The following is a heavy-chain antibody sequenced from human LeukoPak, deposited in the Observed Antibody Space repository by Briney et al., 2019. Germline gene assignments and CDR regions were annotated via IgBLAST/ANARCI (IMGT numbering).Heavy chain of an antibody. J-gene: IGHJ4*02. CDR3: ARQGRTYGDYVDY. V-gene: IGHV4-59*08. CDR2: IYYSGST. D-gene: IGHD4-17*01. Sequence: ASETLPLTCTVSGGSISSHYWSWIRQPPGKGLEWIGYIYYSGSTNYNPSLKSRVTISVDTSKNQFSLKLSSVTAADTAVYYCARQGRTYGDYVDYWGQGTLVTVSS. CDR1: GGSISSHY.